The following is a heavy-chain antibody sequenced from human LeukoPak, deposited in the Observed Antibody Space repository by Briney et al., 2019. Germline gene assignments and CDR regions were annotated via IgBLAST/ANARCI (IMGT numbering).Heavy chain of an antibody. Sequence: GGSLRLSCAASGFTLSSYAMSWVRQAPGKGLQWVSGISSSGGSTYYVDSVKGRFTISTDNSKNTLYLQMNSLRAEDTAVYYCARDRGEGSMIVVVRYFDYWGQGTLVTVSS. CDR2: ISSSGGST. CDR1: GFTLSSYA. CDR3: ARDRGEGSMIVVVRYFDY. J-gene: IGHJ4*02. V-gene: IGHV3-23*01. D-gene: IGHD3-22*01.